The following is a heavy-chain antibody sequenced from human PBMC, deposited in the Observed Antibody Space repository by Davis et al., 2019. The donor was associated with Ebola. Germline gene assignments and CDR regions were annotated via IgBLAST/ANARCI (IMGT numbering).Heavy chain of an antibody. J-gene: IGHJ4*02. CDR2: IDWDDDN. D-gene: IGHD1-26*01. CDR1: GFSLSTIGMC. CDR3: ARMSSGSYYFDY. Sequence: SGPPLVKPTQTLTLTCTFSGFSLSTIGMCVSWIRQLPGKALEWLALIDWDDDNYYSTSLKTRLTLSKATSKTQVVLTMTNMDPVDTATYYCARMSSGSYYFDYWGQGTLVTVSS. V-gene: IGHV2-70*01.